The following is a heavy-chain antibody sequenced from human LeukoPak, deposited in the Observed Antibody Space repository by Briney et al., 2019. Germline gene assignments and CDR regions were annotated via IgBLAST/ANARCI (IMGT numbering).Heavy chain of an antibody. CDR3: GRDPNGDYVGAFEF. CDR2: IHGNGEAT. V-gene: IGHV3-23*01. Sequence: GGSLRLACVGSGFTFSRYGLIWVRQPPGKGLEWVSGIHGNGEATYYGDSVKGRFTISRDNSKSTLYLQMNSLRVEETAEYFCGRDPNGDYVGAFEFWGQGTKVAVSS. J-gene: IGHJ3*01. D-gene: IGHD3-16*01. CDR1: GFTFSRYG.